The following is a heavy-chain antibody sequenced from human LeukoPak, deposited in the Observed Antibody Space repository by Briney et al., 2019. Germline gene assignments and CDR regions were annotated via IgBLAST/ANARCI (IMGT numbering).Heavy chain of an antibody. J-gene: IGHJ4*02. Sequence: SETLSLTCAVYGGSFSGYYWSWIRQPPGKGLEWIGEINHSGSTNYNPSLKSRVTISVDTSKNQFSLKLSSVIAADTAVYYCARGIYGSGRPGGYWGQGTLVTVSS. CDR3: ARGIYGSGRPGGY. D-gene: IGHD3-10*01. CDR1: GGSFSGYY. CDR2: INHSGST. V-gene: IGHV4-34*01.